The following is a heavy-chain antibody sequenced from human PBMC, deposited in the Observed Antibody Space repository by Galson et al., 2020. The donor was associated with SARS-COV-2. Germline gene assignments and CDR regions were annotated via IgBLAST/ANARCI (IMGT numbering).Heavy chain of an antibody. D-gene: IGHD6-13*01. CDR3: AGEKSAATGGSDT. CDR1: GGSINSGLYY. CDR2: IDYDGRT. Sequence: SETLSLTCTVSGGSINSGLYYWVWIRQPPGKGLEWIGSIDYDGRTDYNPSLKSRATISGDTSMTHFSLRLNSMTAADTAVYFCAGEKSAATGGSDTWGQGTLVTVSS. J-gene: IGHJ5*01. V-gene: IGHV4-39*07.